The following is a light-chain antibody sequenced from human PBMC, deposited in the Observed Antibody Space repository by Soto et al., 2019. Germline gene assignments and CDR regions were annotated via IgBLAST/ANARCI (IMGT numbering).Light chain of an antibody. J-gene: IGKJ1*01. CDR3: QKYNNWPRT. CDR2: GAS. Sequence: VMTQSPATLSVSPGDSATLSCRASQSVSSNLAWYQQKPGQAPRLLIYGASTRATGIPARFSGSGSGTEFTLTISRLQSEDFAVYYCQKYNNWPRTCGQGTKVDIK. CDR1: QSVSSN. V-gene: IGKV3-15*01.